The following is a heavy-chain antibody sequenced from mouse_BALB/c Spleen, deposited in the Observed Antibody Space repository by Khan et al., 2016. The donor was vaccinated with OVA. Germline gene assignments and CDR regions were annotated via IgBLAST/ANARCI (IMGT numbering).Heavy chain of an antibody. J-gene: IGHJ4*01. D-gene: IGHD2-5*01. CDR1: GYTFTTAG. Sequence: QIQLVQSGPELKKPGETVRISCKASGYTFTTAGIQWVQKMPGKGLKWIGWINTHSGVPKYAEDFKGRFAFSLEISVNTAYLQITNLTNEDTATXFGARGGAAYDRNVGGAMEYWGQGTLVTVSS. CDR2: INTHSGVP. CDR3: ARGGAAYDRNVGGAMEY. V-gene: IGHV9-4*02.